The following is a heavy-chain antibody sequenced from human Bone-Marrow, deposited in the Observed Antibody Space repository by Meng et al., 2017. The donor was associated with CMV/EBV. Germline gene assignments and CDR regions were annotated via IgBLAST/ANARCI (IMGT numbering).Heavy chain of an antibody. CDR1: GFTVSSDF. V-gene: IGHV3-53*01. CDR2: THDSYGT. Sequence: GGSLRLSCALSGFTVSSDFMSWVRQAPGKGLEWVSVTHDSYGTHYADSLKGRVIMSRDDSKNTVSLQMNSLTAGDTAVYYCARGRFGSWGQGTLVTVYS. J-gene: IGHJ4*02. CDR3: ARGRFGS.